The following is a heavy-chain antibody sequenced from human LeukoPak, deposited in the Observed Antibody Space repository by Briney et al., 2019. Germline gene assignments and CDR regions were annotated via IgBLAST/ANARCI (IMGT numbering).Heavy chain of an antibody. V-gene: IGHV4-4*02. CDR2: IYHSGST. J-gene: IGHJ4*02. CDR1: GGSISSSNW. Sequence: PSGTLSLTCAVSGGSISSSNWWSWVRQPPGEGLEWIGEIYHSGSTNYNPSLKSRVTISVDKSKNQFSLKLSSVTAADTAVYYCASYSGYDACFDYWGQGTLVTVSS. D-gene: IGHD5-12*01. CDR3: ASYSGYDACFDY.